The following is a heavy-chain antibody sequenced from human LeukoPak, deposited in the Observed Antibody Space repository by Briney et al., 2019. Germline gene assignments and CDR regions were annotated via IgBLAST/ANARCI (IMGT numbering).Heavy chain of an antibody. CDR1: GGSFSGYY. J-gene: IGHJ5*02. CDR2: INHSGST. V-gene: IGHV4-34*01. D-gene: IGHD1-1*01. CDR3: ASGVRFDP. Sequence: SETLSLICAVYGGSFSGYYWSWIRQPPGKGLEWIGEINHSGSTNYNPSLKSRVTISVDTSKNQFSLKLSSVTAADTAVYYCASGVRFDPWGQGTLVTVSS.